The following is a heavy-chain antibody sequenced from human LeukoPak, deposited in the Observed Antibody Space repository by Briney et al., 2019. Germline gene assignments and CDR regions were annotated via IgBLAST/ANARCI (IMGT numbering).Heavy chain of an antibody. J-gene: IGHJ4*02. CDR2: TYYRSKWYN. CDR3: ARAGYCSGGSCYSFFDY. D-gene: IGHD2-15*01. Sequence: SQTLSLTCAISGDSVSSNSAAWNWIRQSPSRGLEWLGRTYYRSKWYNDYAVSVKSRITINPDTSKNQFSLQLNSVTPEDTAVYYCARAGYCSGGSCYSFFDYWAREPWSPSPQ. V-gene: IGHV6-1*01. CDR1: GDSVSSNSAA.